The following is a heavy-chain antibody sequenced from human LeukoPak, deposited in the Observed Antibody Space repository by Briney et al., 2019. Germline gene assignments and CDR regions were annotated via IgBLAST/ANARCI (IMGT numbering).Heavy chain of an antibody. V-gene: IGHV4-61*02. CDR1: GGSISSGSYY. J-gene: IGHJ4*02. Sequence: SETLSLTCTVSGGSISSGSYYWSWIRQPAGKGLEWIGRIYTSGSTNYNPSLKSRVTISVDTSKNQFSLKLSSVTAADTAVYYCARMNLFSSGMLDYWGQGSLVTVSS. CDR3: ARMNLFSSGMLDY. D-gene: IGHD3-22*01. CDR2: IYTSGST.